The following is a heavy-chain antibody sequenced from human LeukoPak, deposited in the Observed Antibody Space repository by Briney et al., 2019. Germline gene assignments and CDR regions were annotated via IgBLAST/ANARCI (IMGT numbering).Heavy chain of an antibody. CDR1: GGSISSYY. CDR3: QRQGYYDSSGYYEP. CDR2: IYTSGST. Sequence: SETLSLTCTVSGGSISSYYWSWIRQPAGKGLEWIGRIYTSGSTNYNPSLKSRVTMSVDTSKNQFSLKLSSVTAADTAVYYCQRQGYYDSSGYYEPWGQGTMVTVSS. V-gene: IGHV4-4*07. D-gene: IGHD3-22*01. J-gene: IGHJ5*02.